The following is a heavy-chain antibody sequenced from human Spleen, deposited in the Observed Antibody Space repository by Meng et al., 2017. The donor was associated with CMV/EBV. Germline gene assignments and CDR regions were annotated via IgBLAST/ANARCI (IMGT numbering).Heavy chain of an antibody. CDR1: GLPISNYW. V-gene: IGHV3-7*02. J-gene: IGHJ4*02. CDR2: IKKDGSEK. CDR3: RLGHYSQD. D-gene: IGHD4-17*01. Sequence: YLGESGGGLVQPGGSLRLSCAASGLPISNYWMSWVRQAPGKGLEWVANIKKDGSEKYYVDSVRGRFSISRDNADNSLYLQMNNLRAEDTAVYYCRLGHYSQDWGQGTLVTVSS.